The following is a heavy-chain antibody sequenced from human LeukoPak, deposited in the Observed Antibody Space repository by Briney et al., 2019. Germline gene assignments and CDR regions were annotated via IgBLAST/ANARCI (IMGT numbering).Heavy chain of an antibody. V-gene: IGHV3-48*03. CDR2: ISSSGSTI. CDR3: ARDSVTTRSFDI. Sequence: GGSLRLSCAASGFTFSSYEMNWVRQAPGKGLEWVSYISSSGSTIYYADSVKGRFTISRDNSKNTLYLQMNSLRAEDTAVYYCARDSVTTRSFDIWGQGTMVTVSS. J-gene: IGHJ3*02. D-gene: IGHD4-17*01. CDR1: GFTFSSYE.